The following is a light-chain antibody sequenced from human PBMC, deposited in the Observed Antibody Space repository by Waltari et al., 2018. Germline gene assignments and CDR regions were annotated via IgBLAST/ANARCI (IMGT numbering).Light chain of an antibody. J-gene: IGKJ1*01. CDR2: GAS. Sequence: ERVMTQSPATLSVSPGERATLSCRASRSVSNNLAWYQQKPGQAPRLLIYGASTRATDIPARFSGSGSGTEFTLTISSLQSEDFAVYDCQQYNNWLWTFGQGTKVEVK. CDR1: RSVSNN. V-gene: IGKV3-15*01. CDR3: QQYNNWLWT.